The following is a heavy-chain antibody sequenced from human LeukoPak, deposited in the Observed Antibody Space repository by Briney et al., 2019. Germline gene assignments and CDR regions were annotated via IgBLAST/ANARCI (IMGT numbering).Heavy chain of an antibody. Sequence: GGSLRLSCAASGFTFSSYSMNWVRQAPGKGLEWVSYISSSSSTIYYADSVKGRFTISRDNAKNSLYLQMNSLRAEDTAVYYCARVGVLWFGELFFDYWGQGTLVTVSS. CDR3: ARVGVLWFGELFFDY. V-gene: IGHV3-48*01. J-gene: IGHJ4*02. CDR2: ISSSSSTI. D-gene: IGHD3-10*01. CDR1: GFTFSSYS.